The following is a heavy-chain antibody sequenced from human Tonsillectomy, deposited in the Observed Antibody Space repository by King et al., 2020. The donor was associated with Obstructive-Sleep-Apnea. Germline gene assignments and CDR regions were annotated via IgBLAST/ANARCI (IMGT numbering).Heavy chain of an antibody. J-gene: IGHJ3*01. CDR1: GFTFSSYS. CDR3: ARDLTQPGV. D-gene: IGHD4-23*01. V-gene: IGHV3-21*01. CDR2: ISSSSSYI. Sequence: DVQLVESGGGLVNPGGSLRLSCAASGFTFSSYSMNWVRQAPGKGLEWVASISSSSSYIYYADSVKGRFTLSRDNARNSLYLQMNSLRVEDTAIYYCARDLTQPGVWGQGTMVSVSS.